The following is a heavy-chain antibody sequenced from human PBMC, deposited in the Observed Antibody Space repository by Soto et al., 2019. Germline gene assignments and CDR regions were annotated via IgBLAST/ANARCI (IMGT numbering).Heavy chain of an antibody. J-gene: IGHJ6*02. CDR3: ARRGVNYYGMDV. Sequence: QVQLVQSGAEVKKPGASVKVSCKASGYTFTSYYMHWVRQAPGQGLEWMGIINPSGGSTSYAQKFQGRVTMTRDTSTSTVYMDLSSLRSEDTAVYYCARRGVNYYGMDVWGQGTTVTVSS. CDR2: INPSGGST. V-gene: IGHV1-46*01. CDR1: GYTFTSYY. D-gene: IGHD3-10*01.